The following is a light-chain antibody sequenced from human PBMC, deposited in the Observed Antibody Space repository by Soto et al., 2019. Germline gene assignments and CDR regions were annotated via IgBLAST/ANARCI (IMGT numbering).Light chain of an antibody. CDR1: QSVLYSSNNKNY. CDR3: MQALQTPRT. CDR2: WAS. V-gene: IGKV4-1*01. Sequence: DIVMTHSPDSLAVSLDERATINCKSSQSVLYSSNNKNYLAWYQQKPGQPPKLLIYWASTRASGVPDRFSGSGSGTDCTLKISRVEAEDVWVYYCMQALQTPRTFGQGTKVDIK. J-gene: IGKJ1*01.